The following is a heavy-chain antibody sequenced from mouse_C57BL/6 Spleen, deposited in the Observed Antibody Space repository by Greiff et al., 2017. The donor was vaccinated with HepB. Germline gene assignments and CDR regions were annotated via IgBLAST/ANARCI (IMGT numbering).Heavy chain of an antibody. Sequence: QVHVKQSGPGLVQPSQSLSITCTVSGFSLTSYGVHWVRQSPGKGLEWLGVIWRGGSTDYNAAFMSRLSITKDNSKSQVFFKMSSLQADDTAIYYCAKNGITTVVAPYYAMDYWGQGTSVTVSS. CDR2: IWRGGST. D-gene: IGHD1-1*01. J-gene: IGHJ4*01. CDR1: GFSLTSYG. V-gene: IGHV2-5*01. CDR3: AKNGITTVVAPYYAMDY.